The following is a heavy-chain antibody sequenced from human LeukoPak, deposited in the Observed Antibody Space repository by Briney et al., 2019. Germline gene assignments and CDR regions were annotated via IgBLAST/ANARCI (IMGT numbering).Heavy chain of an antibody. D-gene: IGHD3-10*01. J-gene: IGHJ4*02. CDR2: ISSDGFNT. Sequence: HSGGSLRLSCAASGFIFSNYAMHWVRQAPGKGLEWVALISSDGFNTYYADSVKGRFTISRDNSKNTLYLQLNSLRAEDTSMYYCARDSTYWYDSGGSGPHYFDYWGQGTLVTVSS. CDR1: GFIFSNYA. CDR3: ARDSTYWYDSGGSGPHYFDY. V-gene: IGHV3-30*01.